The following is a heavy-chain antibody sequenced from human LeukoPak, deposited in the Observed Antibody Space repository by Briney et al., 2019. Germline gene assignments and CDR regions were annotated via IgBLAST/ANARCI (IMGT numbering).Heavy chain of an antibody. CDR1: GGSISSYY. Sequence: SETLSLTCTVSGGSISSYYWSWIRQPPGKGLEWIGYIYHSGSTYYNPSLKSRVTISVDRSKNQFSLKLSSVTAADTAVYYCARWSDNPRFDYWGQGTLVTVSS. J-gene: IGHJ4*02. CDR3: ARWSDNPRFDY. V-gene: IGHV4-59*12. CDR2: IYHSGST. D-gene: IGHD1-14*01.